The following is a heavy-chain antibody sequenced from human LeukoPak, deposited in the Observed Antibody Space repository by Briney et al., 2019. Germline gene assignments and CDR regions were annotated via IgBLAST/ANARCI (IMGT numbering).Heavy chain of an antibody. CDR2: IYDSGST. CDR3: ARVKYTSSWHRVDS. CDR1: GDSISSGGYH. J-gene: IGHJ4*02. V-gene: IGHV4-31*03. D-gene: IGHD6-13*01. Sequence: SSETLSLTCTVSGDSISSGGYHWNWIRQRPGKGLEWIGYIYDSGSTYYSPSLKSRLTISVDTSKNQFSLRLNSVTAADTAVYYCARVKYTSSWHRVDSWGQGALVTVSS.